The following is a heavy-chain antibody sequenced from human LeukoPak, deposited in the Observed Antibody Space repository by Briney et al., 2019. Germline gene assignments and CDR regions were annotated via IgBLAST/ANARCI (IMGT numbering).Heavy chain of an antibody. CDR1: GFSFGVFG. CDR2: INWNGVGT. CDR3: ARGRCDISTVHRFFYYGMDV. Sequence: PGGSLRLSCAASGFSFGVFGMSWVRQAPGKGLEWVSCINWNGVGTSYIDSVKGRFTVSRDNAKNSLYLQMNSLRGEDTALYFCARGRCDISTVHRFFYYGMDVWGQGTPVTVSS. D-gene: IGHD3-22*01. J-gene: IGHJ6*02. V-gene: IGHV3-20*04.